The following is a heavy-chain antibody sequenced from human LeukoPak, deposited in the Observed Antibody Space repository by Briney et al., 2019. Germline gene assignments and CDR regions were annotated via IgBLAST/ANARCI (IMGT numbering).Heavy chain of an antibody. CDR1: GYTFTGYY. V-gene: IGHV1-2*02. J-gene: IGHJ3*02. CDR3: ASGIAVAGTYAFDI. D-gene: IGHD6-19*01. Sequence: ASVKVSCKASGYTFTGYYMYWVRQAPGQGLEWMGWINPNSGGTNYAQKFQGRVTMTRDTSISTAYMELSRLRSDGTAVYYCASGIAVAGTYAFDIWGQGTMVTVSS. CDR2: INPNSGGT.